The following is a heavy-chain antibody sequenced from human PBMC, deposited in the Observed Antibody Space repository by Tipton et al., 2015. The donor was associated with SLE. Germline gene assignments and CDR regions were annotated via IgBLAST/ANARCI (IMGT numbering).Heavy chain of an antibody. CDR2: ISWNSGTI. CDR3: ATRPEATAGGFDY. D-gene: IGHD2-21*02. V-gene: IGHV3-9*01. CDR1: GFTFEDFA. J-gene: IGHJ4*02. Sequence: RSLRLSCAASGFTFEDFAMHWVRQAPGKGLEWVSGISWNSGTIGYADFVKGRFTISRDNAKNSLYLQMNSLRAEDTAVYYCATRPEATAGGFDYWGQGTLVTVSS.